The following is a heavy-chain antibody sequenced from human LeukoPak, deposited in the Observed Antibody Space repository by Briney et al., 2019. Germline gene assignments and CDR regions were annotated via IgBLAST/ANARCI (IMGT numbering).Heavy chain of an antibody. CDR1: GYTFTGYY. CDR3: ARGYCSGGSCYPLPELFDY. Sequence: GASVKVSCKASGYTFTGYYMHWVRQAPGQGLEWMGWIYPNSGGTNYAQKFQGRVTMTRDTSISTAYMELSRLRSDDTAVYYCARGYCSGGSCYPLPELFDYWGQGTLVTVSS. V-gene: IGHV1-2*02. D-gene: IGHD2-15*01. J-gene: IGHJ4*02. CDR2: IYPNSGGT.